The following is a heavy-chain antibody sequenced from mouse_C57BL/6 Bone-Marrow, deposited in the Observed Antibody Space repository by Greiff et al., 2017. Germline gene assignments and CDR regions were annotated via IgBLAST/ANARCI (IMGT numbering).Heavy chain of an antibody. V-gene: IGHV1-53*01. CDR1: GYTFTSYW. Sequence: VQLQQPGTELVKPGASVKLSCKASGYTFTSYWMHWVKQRPGQGLEWIGNINPSNGGTNYNEKFKSKATLTVDKSASTAYMQLSSLTSEDSAVYYCASGKIYDSYYVVAYWGQGTLVTVSA. CDR3: ASGKIYDSYYVVAY. J-gene: IGHJ3*01. D-gene: IGHD2-3*01. CDR2: INPSNGGT.